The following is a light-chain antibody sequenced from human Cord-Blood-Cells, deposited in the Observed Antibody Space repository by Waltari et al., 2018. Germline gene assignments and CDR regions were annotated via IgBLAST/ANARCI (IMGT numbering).Light chain of an antibody. CDR1: SSDVGSYNL. J-gene: IGLJ3*02. V-gene: IGLV2-23*01. CDR2: EGS. Sequence: QSALTQPASVSGSPGQSITISCTGTSSDVGSYNLVSWYQQHPGTAPKLMIYEGSKRPSGVSNRFSGSKSGNTASLTISGLQAEDEADYYCCSYAGSSTWVCGGGTKLTVL. CDR3: CSYAGSSTWV.